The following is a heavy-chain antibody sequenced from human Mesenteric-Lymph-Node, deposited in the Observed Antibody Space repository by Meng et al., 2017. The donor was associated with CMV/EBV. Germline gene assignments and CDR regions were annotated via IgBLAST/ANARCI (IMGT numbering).Heavy chain of an antibody. CDR2: VGGNGDGT. Sequence: GESLKISCVASGFTFSNYAMSWVRQAPGKGLEWVSDVGGNGDGTYHADSVKGQFTISRDNSRNTLYLQMNSLRADDTAVYYCAKGVSVFGVVPDHWGQGTLVTVSS. D-gene: IGHD3-3*01. CDR1: GFTFSNYA. CDR3: AKGVSVFGVVPDH. J-gene: IGHJ4*02. V-gene: IGHV3-23*01.